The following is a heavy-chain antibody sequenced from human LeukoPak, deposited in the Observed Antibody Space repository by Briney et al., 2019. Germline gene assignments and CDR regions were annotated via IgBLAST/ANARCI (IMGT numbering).Heavy chain of an antibody. J-gene: IGHJ3*02. CDR1: GFTFRTHS. V-gene: IGHV3-21*01. CDR2: ISSSGTYI. D-gene: IGHD3-16*01. Sequence: GESLRLSCAASGFTFRTHSMNWVRQAPGKGLEWVASISSSGTYIYHSDSVKGRFSTSRDNAKNSLYLQMNSLRAEDTAVYYCAREKKGGGAFDIWGQGTMVTVSS. CDR3: AREKKGGGAFDI.